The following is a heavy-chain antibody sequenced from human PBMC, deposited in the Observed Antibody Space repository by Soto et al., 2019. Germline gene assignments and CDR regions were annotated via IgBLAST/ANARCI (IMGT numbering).Heavy chain of an antibody. CDR3: ATDSNFDVSNSF. V-gene: IGHV1-69*13. Sequence: SVKVSCKASGGTLNNYAINWVRQAPGQGLEWMGGILPVSAPPDYAQKFQGRVSITADHSTSTVYMELSRLKSDDTAVYFCATDSNFDVSNSFWGQGTLVTVSS. CDR2: ILPVSAPP. CDR1: GGTLNNYA. D-gene: IGHD2-15*01. J-gene: IGHJ4*02.